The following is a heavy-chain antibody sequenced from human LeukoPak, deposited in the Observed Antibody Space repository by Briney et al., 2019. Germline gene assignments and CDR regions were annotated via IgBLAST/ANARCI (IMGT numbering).Heavy chain of an antibody. CDR3: AKYPTYYGGNSAFDY. Sequence: GGSLRLSCAASGSTFNNFAMSWVRQAPGKGLEWVSTISGSGGSTYYADSVKGRFTISRDNSKNTLSLQMSSLRAEGTAVYYCAKYPTYYGGNSAFDYWGQGTLVTVSS. J-gene: IGHJ4*02. V-gene: IGHV3-23*01. CDR1: GSTFNNFA. CDR2: ISGSGGST. D-gene: IGHD4-17*01.